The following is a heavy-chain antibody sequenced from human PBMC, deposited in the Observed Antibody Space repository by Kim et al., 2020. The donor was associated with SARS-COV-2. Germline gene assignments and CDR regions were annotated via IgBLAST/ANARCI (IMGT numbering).Heavy chain of an antibody. V-gene: IGHV3-43*02. D-gene: IGHD3-10*01. CDR2: ISGDGDST. CDR1: GFNFRDHG. J-gene: IGHJ6*02. Sequence: GGSLRLSCVASGFNFRDHGMHWVRQAPGKGLEWVSLISGDGDSTYYADFVKGRFTISRDNSRNSLYLQMNSLRREDTALYYCAKDIGYYGSGSYAMDVWGRGTTVTVSS. CDR3: AKDIGYYGSGSYAMDV.